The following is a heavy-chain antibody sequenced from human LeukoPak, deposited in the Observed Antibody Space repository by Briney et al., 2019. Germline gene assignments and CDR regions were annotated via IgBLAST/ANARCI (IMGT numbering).Heavy chain of an antibody. V-gene: IGHV4-39*01. J-gene: IGHJ4*02. CDR2: IYYSGST. CDR3: ARPGDSSLSGGVDY. D-gene: IGHD6-6*01. CDR1: GGSFSGYY. Sequence: PSETLSLTCAVYGGSFSGYYWGWIRQPPGKGLEWIGSIYYSGSTYYNPSLKSRVTISVDTSKNQFYLKLSSVTAADTAVYYCARPGDSSLSGGVDYWGQGTLVTVSS.